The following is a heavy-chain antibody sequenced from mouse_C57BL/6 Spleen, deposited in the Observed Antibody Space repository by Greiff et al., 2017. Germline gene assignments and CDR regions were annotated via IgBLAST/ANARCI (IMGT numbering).Heavy chain of an antibody. CDR3: ARARYGNLSDFDY. V-gene: IGHV5-16*01. Sequence: EVQVVESEGGLVQPGSSMKLSCTASGFTFSDYYMAWVRQVPEKGLEWVANINYDGSSTYYLDSLKSRFIISRDNAKNILYLQMSSLQSEDTATYYCARARYGNLSDFDYWGQGTTLTVSS. CDR2: INYDGSST. CDR1: GFTFSDYY. J-gene: IGHJ2*01. D-gene: IGHD2-10*02.